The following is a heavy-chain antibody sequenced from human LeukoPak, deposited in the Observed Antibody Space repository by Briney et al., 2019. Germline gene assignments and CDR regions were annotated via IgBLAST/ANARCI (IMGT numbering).Heavy chain of an antibody. J-gene: IGHJ5*02. CDR1: GGSISSSSYY. D-gene: IGHD3-10*01. Sequence: PSETLSLTCTVSGGSISSSSYYWGWIRQPPGKGLEWIGSIYYSGSTYYNPSLKSRVTISLDTSKNQFSLKPSSVTAADTAVYYCARHANYYGSGSYLNWFDPWGQGTLVTVSS. V-gene: IGHV4-39*01. CDR2: IYYSGST. CDR3: ARHANYYGSGSYLNWFDP.